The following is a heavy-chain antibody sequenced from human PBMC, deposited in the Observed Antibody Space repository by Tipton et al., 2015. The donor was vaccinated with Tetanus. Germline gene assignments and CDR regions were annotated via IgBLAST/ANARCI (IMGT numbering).Heavy chain of an antibody. CDR1: GDSISFYY. CDR2: IYYSGNT. CDR3: ARDLRRYQQNNWFDP. J-gene: IGHJ5*02. D-gene: IGHD2-2*01. Sequence: TLSLTCTVSGDSISFYYWSWIRQPPGKGLEWIGYIYYSGNTKYNPSLKSRVTMSVDTSKNQFSLNLTSVTPADTAVYCCARDLRRYQQNNWFDPWGQGTLVTVSS. V-gene: IGHV4-59*01.